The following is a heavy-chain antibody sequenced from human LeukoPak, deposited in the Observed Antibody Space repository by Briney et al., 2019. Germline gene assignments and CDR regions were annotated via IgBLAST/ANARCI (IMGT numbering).Heavy chain of an antibody. Sequence: PGRSLRLSCAASGFTFSSYGMHWVRQAPGKGLEWVAVIWYDGSNKYYADSAKGRFTISRDNSKNTLYLQMNSLRAEDTAVYYCARAYYDILTGYYIDYWGQGTLVTVSS. CDR3: ARAYYDILTGYYIDY. V-gene: IGHV3-33*01. J-gene: IGHJ4*02. CDR1: GFTFSSYG. D-gene: IGHD3-9*01. CDR2: IWYDGSNK.